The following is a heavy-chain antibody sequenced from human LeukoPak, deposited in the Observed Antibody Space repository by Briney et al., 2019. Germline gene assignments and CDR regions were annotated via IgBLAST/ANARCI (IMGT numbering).Heavy chain of an antibody. J-gene: IGHJ4*02. Sequence: GGSLRLSCAASGFTFSSYAMSWVRQAPGKGLEWVSAISGSGGSTYYAYSVKGRLTISRDNSKNTLYLQMYSLRAEDTAVYYCANSTRPRAFDHWGQGTLVTVSS. V-gene: IGHV3-23*01. CDR1: GFTFSSYA. CDR2: ISGSGGST. CDR3: ANSTRPRAFDH.